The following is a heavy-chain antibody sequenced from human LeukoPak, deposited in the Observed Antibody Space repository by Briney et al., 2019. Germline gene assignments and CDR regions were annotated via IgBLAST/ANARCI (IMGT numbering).Heavy chain of an antibody. CDR1: GFTFSSYS. D-gene: IGHD4-17*01. CDR3: ARRDYGDRDWYFDL. CDR2: ISSSSSYI. V-gene: IGHV3-21*01. J-gene: IGHJ2*01. Sequence: KTGGSLRLSCAASGFTFSSYSMNWVRQAPGKGLEWVSSISSSSSYIYYADSVKGRFTISRDNAKNSLYLQMNSLRAEDTAVYYCARRDYGDRDWYFDLWGRGTLVTVSS.